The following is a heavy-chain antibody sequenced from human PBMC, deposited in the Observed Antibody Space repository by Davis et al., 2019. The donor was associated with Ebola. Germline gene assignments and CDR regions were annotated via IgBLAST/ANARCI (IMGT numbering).Heavy chain of an antibody. CDR2: LGLSADT. J-gene: IGHJ2*01. Sequence: GESLKISCAASGFVFSNYVMSWVRRAPGKGLEWVSTLGLSADTYYADSVKGRFTVSRDNSENMFYLQMSTLRAEDTAVYYCARHVNGDFLYFDLWGRGTRVTVSS. V-gene: IGHV3-23*01. CDR3: ARHVNGDFLYFDL. D-gene: IGHD4-17*01. CDR1: GFVFSNYV.